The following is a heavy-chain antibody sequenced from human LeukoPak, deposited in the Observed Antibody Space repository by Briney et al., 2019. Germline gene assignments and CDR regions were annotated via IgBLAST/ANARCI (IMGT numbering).Heavy chain of an antibody. V-gene: IGHV3-23*01. CDR2: ISGSGGST. CDR3: ANMMSMTTVTY. J-gene: IGHJ4*02. Sequence: GGSLRLSCAASGFTFSSYAMSWVRQAPGKGLEWVSAISGSGGSTYYAASVKGRFTISRDNSKNTLYLQMNSLRAEDTAVYYCANMMSMTTVTYWGQGTLVTVSS. CDR1: GFTFSSYA. D-gene: IGHD4-11*01.